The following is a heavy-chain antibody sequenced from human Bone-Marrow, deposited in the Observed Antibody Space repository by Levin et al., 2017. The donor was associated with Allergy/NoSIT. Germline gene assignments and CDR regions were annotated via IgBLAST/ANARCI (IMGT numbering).Heavy chain of an antibody. CDR1: GFTFDDYA. Sequence: GESLKISCAASGFTFDDYAMYWVRQAPGKGLEWVSLISWDGGTTYYADSVKGRFTISRDNSKNSLFLQMSSLRPEDTALYYCAKDIAGIYDYIVLDDAFDMWGQGTMVTVSS. CDR2: ISWDGGTT. CDR3: AKDIAGIYDYIVLDDAFDM. D-gene: IGHD4-11*01. J-gene: IGHJ3*02. V-gene: IGHV3-43D*04.